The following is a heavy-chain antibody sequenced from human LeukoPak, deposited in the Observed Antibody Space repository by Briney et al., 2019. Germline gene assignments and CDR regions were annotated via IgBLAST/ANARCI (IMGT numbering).Heavy chain of an antibody. CDR2: IDPEDGEP. Sequence: GATVKISCKISGYTFTEYNTHWVRQAPGKGLEWMGLIDPEDGEPLYAENFQGRVTITADTSRETSYMELSSLRSDDTAIYYCATLVTTGDWGQGTLVTVSS. CDR3: ATLVTTGD. D-gene: IGHD2-21*02. J-gene: IGHJ4*02. CDR1: GYTFTEYN. V-gene: IGHV1-69-2*01.